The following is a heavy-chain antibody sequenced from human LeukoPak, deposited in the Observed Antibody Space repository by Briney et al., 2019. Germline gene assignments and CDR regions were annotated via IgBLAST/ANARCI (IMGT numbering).Heavy chain of an antibody. Sequence: SETLSLTCTVSGGSISSSSYYWGWIRQPPGKGLEWIGSIYYSGSTYYNPSLKSRVTISVDTSKNQFSLKLSSVTAADTAVYYCARDYEYGYNKYYFDYWGQGTLVTVSS. CDR3: ARDYEYGYNKYYFDY. J-gene: IGHJ4*02. CDR2: IYYSGST. CDR1: GGSISSSSYY. D-gene: IGHD5-24*01. V-gene: IGHV4-39*07.